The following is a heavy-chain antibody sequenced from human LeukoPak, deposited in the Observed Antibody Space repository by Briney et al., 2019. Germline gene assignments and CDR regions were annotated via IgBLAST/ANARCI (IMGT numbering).Heavy chain of an antibody. CDR1: GFSFSIYW. CDR2: ITSDGSTT. J-gene: IGHJ3*01. Sequence: GGSLRLSCFASGFSFSIYWMHWVRQAPEKGLVWVSRITSDGSTTNYADSVEGRFTISRDNAKNTLFLQMNSLRAEDTAVYYCARGWEQQGVGAFHVWGQGTMVTVSS. V-gene: IGHV3-74*01. D-gene: IGHD1/OR15-1a*01. CDR3: ARGWEQQGVGAFHV.